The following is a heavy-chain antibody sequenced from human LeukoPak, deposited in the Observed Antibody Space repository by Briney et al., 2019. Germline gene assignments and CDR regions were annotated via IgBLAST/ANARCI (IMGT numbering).Heavy chain of an antibody. CDR1: GYTFTSYD. V-gene: IGHV1-8*01. J-gene: IGHJ6*02. Sequence: ASVKVSCKASGYTFTSYDINWVRQATGQGLEWTGWMNPNSGNTGYAQKFQGRVTMTRNTSISTAYMELSSLRSEDTAVYYCARARYYGSAPPYYCYYYGMDVWGQGTTVTVSS. D-gene: IGHD3-10*01. CDR3: ARARYYGSAPPYYCYYYGMDV. CDR2: MNPNSGNT.